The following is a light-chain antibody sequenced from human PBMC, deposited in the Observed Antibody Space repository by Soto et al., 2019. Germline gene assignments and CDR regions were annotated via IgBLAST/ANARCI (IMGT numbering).Light chain of an antibody. Sequence: QSVLTQPPSVSGAPGQRVTISCTGSSSNIGAGYDVHWYQQLPGTAPKLLIYGNSNRPSGVPDRFSGSKSGTSASLAITGLQAEDEADYYCQSYDSSLSGLYVLGTGTKVTVL. CDR3: QSYDSSLSGLYV. CDR2: GNS. V-gene: IGLV1-40*01. J-gene: IGLJ1*01. CDR1: SSNIGAGYD.